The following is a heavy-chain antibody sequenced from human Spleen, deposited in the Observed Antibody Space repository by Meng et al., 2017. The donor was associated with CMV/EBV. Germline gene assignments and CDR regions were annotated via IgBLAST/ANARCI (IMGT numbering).Heavy chain of an antibody. CDR2: ISSSSSYI. V-gene: IGHV3-21*01. Sequence: GESLKISCAASGFTFSSYSMNWVRQAPGKGLEWVSSISSSSSYIYYADSVKGRSTISRDNAKNSLYLQMNSLRAEDTAVYYCACLKGGSETATKIFDYWGQGTLVTVSS. D-gene: IGHD2-15*01. CDR3: ACLKGGSETATKIFDY. J-gene: IGHJ4*02. CDR1: GFTFSSYS.